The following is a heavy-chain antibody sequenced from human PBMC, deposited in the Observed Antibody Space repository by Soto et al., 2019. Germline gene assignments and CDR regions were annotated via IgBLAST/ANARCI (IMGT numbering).Heavy chain of an antibody. CDR3: ARGEVTTGVF. Sequence: SETMSLTCAVYGGSVGGYYWSWVRQPPGKGLEWIGEINHSGSITYAPSLKSRVTMSVDTSKNQFSLRLNSVTAADTAVYYCARGEVTTGVFWGQGTQVTVSS. D-gene: IGHD4-17*01. J-gene: IGHJ4*02. CDR1: GGSVGGYY. V-gene: IGHV4-34*01. CDR2: INHSGSI.